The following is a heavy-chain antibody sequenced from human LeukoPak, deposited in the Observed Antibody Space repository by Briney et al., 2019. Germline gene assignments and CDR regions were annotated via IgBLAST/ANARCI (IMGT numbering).Heavy chain of an antibody. V-gene: IGHV3-21*01. J-gene: IGHJ4*02. CDR2: ISSSSSYI. Sequence: GGSLRLSCAASGFTFSSYSMNWVRQAPGKGLEWVSSISSSSSYIYYADSVKGRFTISRDNAKNSLYLQMNSLRAEDTAVYYCARIYDSSGYSFDYWGQGTLITVSS. CDR3: ARIYDSSGYSFDY. D-gene: IGHD3-22*01. CDR1: GFTFSSYS.